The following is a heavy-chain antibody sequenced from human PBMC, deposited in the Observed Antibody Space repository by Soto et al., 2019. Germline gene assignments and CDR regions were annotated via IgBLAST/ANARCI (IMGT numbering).Heavy chain of an antibody. D-gene: IGHD1-20*01. CDR1: GFTFSSYG. CDR2: IWYDGSNK. V-gene: IGHV3-33*01. Sequence: QVQLVESGGGVVQPGRSLRLSCAASGFTFSSYGMHWVRQAPGKGLEWVAVIWYDGSNKYYADSVKGRFTISRDNSKNTLYLQMKSMSAEGTAEYDGARDRGGWYNPQTDDLDIWGQGTMVTVSS. J-gene: IGHJ3*02. CDR3: ARDRGGWYNPQTDDLDI.